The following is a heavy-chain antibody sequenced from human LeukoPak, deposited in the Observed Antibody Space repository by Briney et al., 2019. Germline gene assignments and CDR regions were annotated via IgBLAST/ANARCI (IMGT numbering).Heavy chain of an antibody. CDR2: INHSGST. J-gene: IGHJ4*02. CDR3: ARGMRWLPIDY. V-gene: IGHV4-34*01. D-gene: IGHD5-24*01. CDR1: GGSFSGYY. Sequence: SETLSLICAVYGGSFSGYYWSWIRQPPGKGLEWIGEINHSGSTNYNPSLKSRVTISVDTSKNQFSLKLSSVTAADTAVYYCARGMRWLPIDYWGQGTLVTVSS.